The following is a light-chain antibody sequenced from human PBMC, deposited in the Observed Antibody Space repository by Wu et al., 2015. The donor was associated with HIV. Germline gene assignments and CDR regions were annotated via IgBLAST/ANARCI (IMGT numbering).Light chain of an antibody. V-gene: IGKV3-11*01. J-gene: IGKJ5*01. CDR2: ATS. Sequence: ESVLTQSPATLSLSPGERATLSCRASQGVSGYLAWYQQKPGQAPRLLVYATSNRATGIPDRISGSGSGTLFTLTISRLEPEDSAVYFCQQYVSSPTFGQGTRLEIK. CDR1: QGVSGY. CDR3: QQYVSSPT.